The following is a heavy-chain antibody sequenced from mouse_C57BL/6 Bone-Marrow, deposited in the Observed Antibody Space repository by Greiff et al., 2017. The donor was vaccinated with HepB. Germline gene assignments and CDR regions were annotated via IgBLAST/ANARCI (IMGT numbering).Heavy chain of an antibody. CDR3: TRRLITTVFFDD. J-gene: IGHJ2*01. CDR1: GYTFTDYE. V-gene: IGHV1-15*01. D-gene: IGHD1-1*01. Sequence: VQLKQSGAELVRPGASVTLSCKASGYTFTDYEMHWVKQTPVHGLEWIGAIDPETGGTAYNQKFKGKAILTADKSSSTAYMELRSLTSEDSAVYYCTRRLITTVFFDDWGQGTTLTVSS. CDR2: IDPETGGT.